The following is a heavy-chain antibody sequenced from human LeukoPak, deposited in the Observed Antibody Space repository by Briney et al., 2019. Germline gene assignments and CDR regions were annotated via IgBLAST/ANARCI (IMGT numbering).Heavy chain of an antibody. CDR1: GYTFTSYD. CDR3: ARGSQALGYCSSTSCYGGLFDY. J-gene: IGHJ4*02. Sequence: ASVKVSCKASGYTFTSYDINWVRQATGQGLEWMGWMNPNSGNTGYAQKFQGRVTITRNTSISTAYMELSSLGSEDTAVYYCARGSQALGYCSSTSCYGGLFDYWGQGTLVTVSS. CDR2: MNPNSGNT. V-gene: IGHV1-8*03. D-gene: IGHD2-2*01.